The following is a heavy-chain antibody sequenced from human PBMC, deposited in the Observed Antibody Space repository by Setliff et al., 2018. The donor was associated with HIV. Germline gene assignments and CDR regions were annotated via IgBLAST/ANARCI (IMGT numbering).Heavy chain of an antibody. V-gene: IGHV4-34*01. D-gene: IGHD3-10*01. Sequence: SETLSLTCAVYGPSSSGYYWNWIRQFPGKSLEWIGEINHSGTTNYSPSFKSRLNISVDVSKNQFSLRLASLSAADTAAYFCAAKPMIRGRPFAFWGQATLVTVSS. CDR1: GPSSSGYY. CDR2: INHSGTT. J-gene: IGHJ4*02. CDR3: AAKPMIRGRPFAF.